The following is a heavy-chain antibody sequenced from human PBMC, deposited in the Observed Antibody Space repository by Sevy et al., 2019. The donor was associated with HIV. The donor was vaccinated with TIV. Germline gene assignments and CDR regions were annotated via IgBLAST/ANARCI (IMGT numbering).Heavy chain of an antibody. V-gene: IGHV3-48*01. D-gene: IGHD6-13*01. J-gene: IGHJ5*02. CDR1: GFTFREYS. CDR2: ISGSSTTI. CDR3: ARSLAAAESWFDP. Sequence: GGSLRLSCVGSGFTFREYSMNWVRQAPGKGLEWVSYISGSSTTIEHADSVKGRFSISRDNADNSVFLQMNILRVEDTAVYYCARSLAAAESWFDPWGQGTLVTVSS.